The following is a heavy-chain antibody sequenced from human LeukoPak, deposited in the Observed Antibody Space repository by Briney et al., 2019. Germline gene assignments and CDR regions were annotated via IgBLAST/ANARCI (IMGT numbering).Heavy chain of an antibody. D-gene: IGHD4-17*01. CDR1: GFTVSNNY. V-gene: IGHV3-53*01. Sequence: GGSLRLSCAASGFTVSNNYMTWVRQAPGKGLEWVSVLYSSGSTYYADSVKGRFTISRDNSKNTLYLQMNSLRAEDTAVYYCAKTRGDYLYFDYWGQGTLVTVSS. CDR2: LYSSGST. J-gene: IGHJ4*02. CDR3: AKTRGDYLYFDY.